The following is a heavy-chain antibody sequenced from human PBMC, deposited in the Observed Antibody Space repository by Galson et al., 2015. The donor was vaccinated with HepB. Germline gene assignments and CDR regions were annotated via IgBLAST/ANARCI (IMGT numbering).Heavy chain of an antibody. J-gene: IGHJ5*02. CDR3: ARSPSLNYYGSGSYIRA. Sequence: SVKVSCKASGYTFTSYAMNWVRQAPGQGLEWMGWINTNTGNPTYAQGFTGRFVFSLDTSVSTAYLQISSLKAEDTAVYYCARSPSLNYYGSGSYIRAWGQGTLVTVSS. V-gene: IGHV7-4-1*02. D-gene: IGHD3-10*01. CDR1: GYTFTSYA. CDR2: INTNTGNP.